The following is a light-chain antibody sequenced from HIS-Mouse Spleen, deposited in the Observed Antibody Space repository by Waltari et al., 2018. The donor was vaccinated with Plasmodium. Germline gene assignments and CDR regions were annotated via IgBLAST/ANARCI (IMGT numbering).Light chain of an antibody. CDR1: ALPKQY. Sequence: SYELTQPPSVSVSPGQTARITCSGDALPKQYAYWYQQKPGQAPVLVIYKDSERPSGIRGRFSGSSSGTTVTLTISGVQAEDEADYYCQSADSSGTPNWVFGGGTKLTVL. CDR2: KDS. V-gene: IGLV3-25*03. CDR3: QSADSSGTPNWV. J-gene: IGLJ3*02.